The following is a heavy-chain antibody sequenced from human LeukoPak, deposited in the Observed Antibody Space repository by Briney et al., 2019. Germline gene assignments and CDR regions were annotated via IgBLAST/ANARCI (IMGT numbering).Heavy chain of an antibody. CDR1: GFTFSSHG. CDR3: AKRADYYGSSGYTPFDY. J-gene: IGHJ4*02. Sequence: GGSLRLSCAASGFTFSSHGMHWVRQAPGKGLEWVAFIRYDGSNKYYGDSVKGRFTISRDNSKNTLYPQMNSLRAEDTAVYYCAKRADYYGSSGYTPFDYWGQGTLVTVSS. CDR2: IRYDGSNK. D-gene: IGHD3-22*01. V-gene: IGHV3-30*02.